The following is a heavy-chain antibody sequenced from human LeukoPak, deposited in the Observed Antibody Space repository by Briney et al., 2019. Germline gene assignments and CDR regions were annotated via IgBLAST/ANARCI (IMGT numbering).Heavy chain of an antibody. CDR1: GDSVSSNSAA. Sequence: SQTLSLTCAISGDSVSSNSAAWNWIRQSPSRGLEWLGRTYYRSKWYNDYAVSVKSRITINPDTSKNQFYLQLNSVTPEDTAVYYCARTPRAARHYYYYYMDVWGKGTTVTVSS. V-gene: IGHV6-1*01. J-gene: IGHJ6*03. CDR3: ARTPRAARHYYYYYMDV. D-gene: IGHD6-6*01. CDR2: TYYRSKWYN.